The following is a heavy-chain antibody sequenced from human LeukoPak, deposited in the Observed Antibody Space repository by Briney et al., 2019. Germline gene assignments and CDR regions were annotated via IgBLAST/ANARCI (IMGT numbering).Heavy chain of an antibody. Sequence: SETLSLTCTVSGGSISSDYWNWIRQPPGKGLDWIGHIFYNGDTDYSPSLKSRIIISVDTSKRQFSLKLTSVTAADTAIYYCGRSLTYGGAVDKWGQGILVTVSS. D-gene: IGHD4-23*01. CDR3: GRSLTYGGAVDK. V-gene: IGHV4-59*08. CDR2: IFYNGDT. CDR1: GGSISSDY. J-gene: IGHJ1*01.